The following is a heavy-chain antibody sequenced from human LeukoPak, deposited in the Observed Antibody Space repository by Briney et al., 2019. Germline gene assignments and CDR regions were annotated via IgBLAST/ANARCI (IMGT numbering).Heavy chain of an antibody. V-gene: IGHV3-21*01. Sequence: GGSLRLSCAASGFTFSDYDINWVRQAPGKGLEWVSSISSRFSSYIYYAASLKGRFTISRAITKNSLYLQPSNLRAEDSGIYYCAREVSRRFEWGQGTLVTVSS. J-gene: IGHJ4*02. D-gene: IGHD3-9*01. CDR3: AREVSRRFE. CDR2: ISSRFSSYI. CDR1: GFTFSDYD.